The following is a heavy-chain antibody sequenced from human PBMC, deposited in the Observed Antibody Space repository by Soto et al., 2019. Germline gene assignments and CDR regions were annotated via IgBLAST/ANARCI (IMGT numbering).Heavy chain of an antibody. J-gene: IGHJ4*02. CDR3: ARREIQGPIDY. CDR1: GYCISSGNW. Sequence: QVQLQESGPGLVKPSDTLSLTCAVSGYCISSGNWWGCIRQPRGKGLEWIGYNYYSGTTYYNPFLKSRVTMSVDTSKNQFSLKLTSVTAVDTAVYYCARREIQGPIDYWGQGTLVTVSS. D-gene: IGHD1-26*01. CDR2: NYYSGTT. V-gene: IGHV4-28*01.